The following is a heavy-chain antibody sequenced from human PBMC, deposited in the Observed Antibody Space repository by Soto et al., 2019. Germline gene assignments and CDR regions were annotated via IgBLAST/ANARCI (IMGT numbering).Heavy chain of an antibody. CDR3: AKGHTPTHSSSSSRFDP. Sequence: EVQLLESGGGLVQPGGSLRLSCAASGFTFSSYAMSWVRQAPGKGLEWVSAISGSGGSTYYADSVKGRFTISRDNSKNTLYLQMNSLRAEDTAVYYCAKGHTPTHSSSSSRFDPWGQGTLVTVSS. J-gene: IGHJ5*02. V-gene: IGHV3-23*01. CDR2: ISGSGGST. D-gene: IGHD6-6*01. CDR1: GFTFSSYA.